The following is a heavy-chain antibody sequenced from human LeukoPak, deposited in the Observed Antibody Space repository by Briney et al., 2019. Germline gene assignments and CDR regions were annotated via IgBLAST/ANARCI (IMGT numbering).Heavy chain of an antibody. CDR2: INPNSGGT. V-gene: IGHV1-2*04. CDR1: GYTFTGYY. J-gene: IGHJ6*02. CDR3: ARDRDHSSGWYGRYYYYGMDV. Sequence: GASVKVSCKASGYTFTGYYMHWVRQVPGQGLEWMGWINPNSGGTNYAQKFQGWVTMTRDTSISTAYMELSRLRSDDTAVYYCARDRDHSSGWYGRYYYYGMDVWGQGTTVTVSS. D-gene: IGHD6-19*01.